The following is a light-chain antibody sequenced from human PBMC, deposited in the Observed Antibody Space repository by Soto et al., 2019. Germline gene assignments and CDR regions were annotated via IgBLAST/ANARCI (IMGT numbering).Light chain of an antibody. CDR2: SAS. Sequence: DIVMTQSPLSLPVTPGEPAAISCRSSQSLLHSSGYTYLDWYLQKPGQSPQLLIHSASNRASGVPDRFSGTGSGTDFTLHISRVEAEDVGVYFCMQALRTPPTFGPGTRVDI. J-gene: IGKJ3*01. CDR1: QSLLHSSGYTY. V-gene: IGKV2-28*01. CDR3: MQALRTPPT.